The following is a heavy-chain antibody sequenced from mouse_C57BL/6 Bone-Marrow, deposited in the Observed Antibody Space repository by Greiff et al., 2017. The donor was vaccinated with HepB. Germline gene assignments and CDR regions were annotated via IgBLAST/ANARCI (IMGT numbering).Heavy chain of an antibody. CDR1: GFTFSSYA. CDR2: ISDGGSYT. Sequence: EVNVVESGGGLVKPGGSLKLSCAASGFTFSSYAMSWVRQTPEKRLEWVATISDGGSYTYYPDNVKGRFTISRDNAKNNLYLQMSHLKSEDTAMYYCARGYYGSSGFAYWGQGTLVTVSA. V-gene: IGHV5-4*03. J-gene: IGHJ3*01. D-gene: IGHD1-1*01. CDR3: ARGYYGSSGFAY.